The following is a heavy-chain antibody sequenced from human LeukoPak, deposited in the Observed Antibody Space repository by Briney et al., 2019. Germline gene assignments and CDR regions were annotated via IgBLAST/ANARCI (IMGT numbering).Heavy chain of an antibody. CDR3: ARGEYSYGPLDYYYYMDV. CDR1: GFTFSSYT. J-gene: IGHJ6*03. CDR2: ISSSSSYI. V-gene: IGHV3-21*01. D-gene: IGHD5-18*01. Sequence: GGSLRLSCAASGFTFSSYTMNWVRQAPGKGLEWVSSISSSSSYIYYADSVKGRFTISRDNAKNPLYLQMNSLRAEDTAVYYCARGEYSYGPLDYYYYMDVWGKGTTVTVSS.